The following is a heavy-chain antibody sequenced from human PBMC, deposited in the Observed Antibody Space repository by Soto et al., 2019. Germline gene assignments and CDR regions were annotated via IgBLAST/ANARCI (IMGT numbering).Heavy chain of an antibody. CDR1: GYTFTSYG. D-gene: IGHD5-12*01. CDR2: ISAYNGNT. CDR3: ARVEMATIPLAY. V-gene: IGHV1-18*01. J-gene: IGHJ4*02. Sequence: GASVKVSCKASGYTFTSYGISWVRQAPVQVLEWMVWISAYNGNTNYAQKLQGRVTMTTDTSTSTAYMELRSLRSDDTAVYYCARVEMATIPLAYWGQGTMVTVSS.